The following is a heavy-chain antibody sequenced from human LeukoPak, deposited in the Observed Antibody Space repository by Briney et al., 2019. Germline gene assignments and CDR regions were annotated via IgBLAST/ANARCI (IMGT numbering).Heavy chain of an antibody. Sequence: GASVQVSCKASGYTFTSYDINWVRQATGHGLEWMGWMNPNSGNTGCAQKFQGRVTITRNTSISTAYMELSSLRSEDTAVYYCAVGGYYGSGSRMYYFDYWGQGTLVTVSS. D-gene: IGHD3-10*01. V-gene: IGHV1-8*03. CDR2: MNPNSGNT. J-gene: IGHJ4*02. CDR1: GYTFTSYD. CDR3: AVGGYYGSGSRMYYFDY.